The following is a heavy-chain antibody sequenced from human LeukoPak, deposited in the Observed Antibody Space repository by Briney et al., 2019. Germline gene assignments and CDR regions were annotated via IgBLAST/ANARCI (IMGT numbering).Heavy chain of an antibody. CDR2: IYYSGTT. CDR3: ARVYSSSHNWFYT. Sequence: SETLSLTCTVSGGSISTTSYFCAWIRQPPGEGLEWIGSIYYSGTTYYNSSLKSRVSISVETSKNHFSLKMSSLTAADTAVYYCARVYSSSHNWFYTWGQGTHVTVSS. CDR1: GGSISTTSYF. D-gene: IGHD6-13*01. J-gene: IGHJ5*02. V-gene: IGHV4-39*07.